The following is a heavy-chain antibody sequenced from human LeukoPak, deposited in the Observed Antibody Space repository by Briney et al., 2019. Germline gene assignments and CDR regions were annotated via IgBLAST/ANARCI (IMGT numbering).Heavy chain of an antibody. CDR1: GFTFISYG. CDR2: INTDGSST. J-gene: IGHJ4*01. Sequence: TGGSLRLSCAASGFTFISYGMQWVRKAPGKGLVWVSRINTDGSSTSYADSVKGRFTVSRDNAKNTVYLQVNSLRAEDTAVYFCTRELPREVTLDYWGQGTLVTVSS. CDR3: TRELPREVTLDY. V-gene: IGHV3-74*01. D-gene: IGHD2-21*02.